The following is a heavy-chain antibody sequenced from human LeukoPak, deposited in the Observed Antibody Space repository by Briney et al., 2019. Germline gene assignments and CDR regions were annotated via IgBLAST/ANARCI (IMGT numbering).Heavy chain of an antibody. Sequence: ASVKVSCKASGYTFTSYGISWVRQAPGQGLEWMGWISAYNGNTNYAQKLQGRVTMTTDTSTSTAYMELRGLRSDDTAVYYCATAAPGDNPFDYWGQGTLVTVSS. CDR2: ISAYNGNT. CDR1: GYTFTSYG. J-gene: IGHJ4*02. D-gene: IGHD6-6*01. CDR3: ATAAPGDNPFDY. V-gene: IGHV1-18*01.